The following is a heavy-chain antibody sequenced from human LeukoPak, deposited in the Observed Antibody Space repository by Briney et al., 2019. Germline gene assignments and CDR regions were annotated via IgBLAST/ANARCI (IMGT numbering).Heavy chain of an antibody. Sequence: GASVKVSCKASGYTFTSYAMHWVRQAPGQRLEWMGWINAGNGNTKYSQKFQGRVTITRYTSASTAYMELSSLRSEDTAVYYCARVVAAAGNNWFDPWGQGTLVTVSS. CDR1: GYTFTSYA. V-gene: IGHV1-3*01. D-gene: IGHD6-13*01. CDR3: ARVVAAAGNNWFDP. J-gene: IGHJ5*02. CDR2: INAGNGNT.